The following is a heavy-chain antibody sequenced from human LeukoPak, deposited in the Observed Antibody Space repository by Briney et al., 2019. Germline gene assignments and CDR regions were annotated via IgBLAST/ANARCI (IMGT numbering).Heavy chain of an antibody. Sequence: KPGGSLRLSCAASGFTFSSYSINWVRQAPGKGLEWVSSISNTGSYMYYADSVKGRFTVSRDNSNNSLYLQMNNLRADDTAVYYCARDRGSSWREFFLDSWGQGTLVTVSS. CDR1: GFTFSSYS. CDR3: ARDRGSSWREFFLDS. CDR2: ISNTGSYM. J-gene: IGHJ4*02. V-gene: IGHV3-21*01. D-gene: IGHD3-10*01.